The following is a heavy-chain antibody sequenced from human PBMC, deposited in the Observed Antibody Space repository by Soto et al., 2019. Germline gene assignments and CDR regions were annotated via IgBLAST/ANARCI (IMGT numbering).Heavy chain of an antibody. D-gene: IGHD2-8*01. CDR2: VDGSGGDT. V-gene: IGHV3-23*01. J-gene: IGHJ4*02. CDR1: GFTFSSHA. CDR3: AKETFAAAYAATSAFDL. Sequence: VGSLRLSCAVSGFTFSSHAMGWLRQAPGTGPEWVAFVDGSGGDTSYADSVKGRFSISRDNSDNSLFLHMDSLRAEDTGRYFCAKETFAAAYAATSAFDLWGQGTLVTVS.